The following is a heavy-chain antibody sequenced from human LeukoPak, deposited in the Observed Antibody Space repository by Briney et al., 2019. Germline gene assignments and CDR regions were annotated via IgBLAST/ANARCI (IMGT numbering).Heavy chain of an antibody. CDR1: GFTFSSYS. CDR3: ARGRTDTAMALNWFDP. V-gene: IGHV3-21*01. Sequence: GGSLRPSCAASGFTFSSYSMNWVRQAPGKGLEWVSSISSSSSYIYYADSVKGRFTISRDNAKNSLYLQMNSLRAEDTAVYYCARGRTDTAMALNWFDPWGQGTLVTVSS. CDR2: ISSSSSYI. D-gene: IGHD5-18*01. J-gene: IGHJ5*02.